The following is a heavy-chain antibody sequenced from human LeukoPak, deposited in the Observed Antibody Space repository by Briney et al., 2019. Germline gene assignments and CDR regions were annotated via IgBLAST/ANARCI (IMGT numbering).Heavy chain of an antibody. CDR3: ARSVPDEYGSGSLWYMDV. Sequence: PSETLSLTCAVYGGSFSGYYWSWIRQPPGKGLEWIGEINHSGSTNYNPSLKSRVTISVDTSKNQFSLKLSSVTAADTAVYYCARSVPDEYGSGSLWYMDVWGKGTTVTVSS. J-gene: IGHJ6*03. CDR1: GGSFSGYY. CDR2: INHSGST. D-gene: IGHD3-10*01. V-gene: IGHV4-34*01.